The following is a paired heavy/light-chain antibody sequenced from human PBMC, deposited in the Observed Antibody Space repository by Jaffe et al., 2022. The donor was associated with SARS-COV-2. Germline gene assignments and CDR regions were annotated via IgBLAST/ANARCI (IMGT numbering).Light chain of an antibody. Sequence: AIRMTQSPSSFSASTGDRVTITCRASQGISSYLAWYQQKPGKAPKLLIYAASTLQSGVPSRFSGSGSGTDFTLTISCLQSEDFATYYCQQYYSYPPWTFGQGTKVEIK. J-gene: IGKJ1*01. CDR1: QGISSY. CDR2: AAS. V-gene: IGKV1-8*01. CDR3: QQYYSYPPWT.
Heavy chain of an antibody. J-gene: IGHJ4*02. CDR3: AKASIGDFWSGYGGFFDY. V-gene: IGHV3-23*01. D-gene: IGHD3-3*01. CDR1: GFTFSSYA. CDR2: ISGSGGST. Sequence: EVQLLESGGGLVQPGGSLRLSCAASGFTFSSYAMSWVRQAPGKGLEWVSAISGSGGSTYYADSVKGRFTISRDNSKNTLYLQMNSLRAEDTAVYYCAKASIGDFWSGYGGFFDYWGQGTLVTVSS.